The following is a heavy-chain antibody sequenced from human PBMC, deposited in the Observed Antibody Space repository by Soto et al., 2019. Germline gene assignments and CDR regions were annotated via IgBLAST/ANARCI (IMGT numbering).Heavy chain of an antibody. J-gene: IGHJ4*02. D-gene: IGHD3-22*01. CDR1: GYTFTSYG. CDR3: ARDRRGNDRGGY. CDR2: ISAYNGNT. V-gene: IGHV1-18*04. Sequence: QVQLVQSGAEVKKPGASVKVSCKASGYTFTSYGISWVRQAPGQGLEWMGWISAYNGNTNYAQKLQGRVTMTTDTPKSTAYMELRSLGSDDAAVYYGARDRRGNDRGGYWGQGTLVTVSS.